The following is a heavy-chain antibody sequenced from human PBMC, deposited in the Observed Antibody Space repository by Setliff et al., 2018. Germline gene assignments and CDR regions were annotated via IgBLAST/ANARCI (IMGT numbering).Heavy chain of an antibody. CDR3: ATIAATGRAPDMDV. CDR1: GGSISSYY. V-gene: IGHV4-4*07. CDR2: IYSSGTT. Sequence: SETLSLTCTVSGGSISSYYWSWIRQPAGKGLEWIGHIYSSGTTAYNPSLMSRATLSVDTSKNQFSLKLTSVTAADTGVYYCATIAATGRAPDMDVWGPGTTVTVSS. J-gene: IGHJ6*02. D-gene: IGHD6-13*01.